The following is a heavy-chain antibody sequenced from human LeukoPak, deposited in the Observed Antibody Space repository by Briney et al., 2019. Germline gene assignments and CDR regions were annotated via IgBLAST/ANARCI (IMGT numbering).Heavy chain of an antibody. V-gene: IGHV4-39*07. Sequence: SETLSLTCTVSGGSISSSTYLWVWIRQPPGKGLEWIGNIYSSGSTYYTPSLKSRVTISVDTSKNQFSLRLSSVTAADTAVYYCARDARDGYDYWGQGTLVTVSS. CDR1: GGSISSSTYL. D-gene: IGHD5-24*01. J-gene: IGHJ4*02. CDR2: IYSSGST. CDR3: ARDARDGYDY.